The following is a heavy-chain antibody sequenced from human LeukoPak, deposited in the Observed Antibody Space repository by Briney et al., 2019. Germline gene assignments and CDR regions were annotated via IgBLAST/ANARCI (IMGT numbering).Heavy chain of an antibody. CDR1: GFTFSSYG. D-gene: IGHD1-1*01. CDR2: ISYDGSNK. CDR3: AKFERVFDY. Sequence: PGRSLRLSCAASGFTFSSYGMHWVRQAPGKGLERVAVISYDGSNKYYADSVKGRFTISRDNSKNTLYLQMNSLRAEDTAVYYCAKFERVFDYWGQGTLVTVSS. V-gene: IGHV3-30*18. J-gene: IGHJ4*02.